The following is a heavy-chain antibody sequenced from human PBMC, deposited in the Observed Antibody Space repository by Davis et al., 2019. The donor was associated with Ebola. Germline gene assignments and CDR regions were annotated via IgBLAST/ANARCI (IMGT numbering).Heavy chain of an antibody. D-gene: IGHD4/OR15-4a*01. CDR3: ARGAGTSKGNAFDI. J-gene: IGHJ3*02. CDR2: IYYSGST. CDR1: GGSISSGVYY. Sequence: PSETLSLTCTVSGGSISSGVYYWSWIRQRPGKGLEWIGYIYYSGSTNYNSSLKSRVTISVDTSKNQFSLKLSSGTAADTAVYYCARGAGTSKGNAFDIWGQGTMVTVSS. V-gene: IGHV4-61*08.